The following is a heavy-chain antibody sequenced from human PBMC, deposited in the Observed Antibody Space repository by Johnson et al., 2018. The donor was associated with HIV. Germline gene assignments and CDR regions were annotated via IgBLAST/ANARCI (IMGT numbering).Heavy chain of an antibody. Sequence: VQLVESGGGLVQPGGSLKLSCGASGFTFSGSALHWVRQPSGKGLEWVGHIRGEANHYATGYAASTKGRFTISRDDSKNTAYLQMNSLKTEDTAVYYCTKFVGYCSGGNCYTPGDIWGRGTLVTVSS. CDR2: IRGEANHYAT. CDR1: GFTFSGSA. J-gene: IGHJ3*02. V-gene: IGHV3-73*01. CDR3: TKFVGYCSGGNCYTPGDI. D-gene: IGHD2-15*01.